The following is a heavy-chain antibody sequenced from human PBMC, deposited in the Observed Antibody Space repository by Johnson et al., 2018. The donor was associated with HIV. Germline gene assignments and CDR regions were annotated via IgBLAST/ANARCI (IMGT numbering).Heavy chain of an antibody. V-gene: IGHV3-30-3*01. CDR3: ERESRSGTGNVPGRHALDV. CDR1: GFTFSSYA. Sequence: QVLLVESGGGVVQPGRSLRLSCAASGFTFSSYAMHWVRQAPGKGLEWVAIISYDGNNKYYGDPENGRFTISRDESKNTLFLEMDSLRPEDTALYYCERESRSGTGNVPGRHALDVWGQGTMVTVSS. J-gene: IGHJ3*01. D-gene: IGHD1-1*01. CDR2: ISYDGNNK.